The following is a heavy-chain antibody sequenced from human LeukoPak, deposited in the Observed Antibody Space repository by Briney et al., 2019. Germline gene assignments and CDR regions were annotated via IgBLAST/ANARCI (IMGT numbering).Heavy chain of an antibody. CDR1: GGSITSSSSY. CDR2: FYYAGGT. Sequence: SETLSLTCTVSGGSITSSSSYWGWIRQPPEKGLEWIGSFYYAGGTYYSPSLKSRVTISVDTSKNQFSLKLSSVTAADTAVYYCTRRAGTDSNGAFDIWGQGTMVTVSS. CDR3: TRRAGTDSNGAFDI. V-gene: IGHV4-39*01. J-gene: IGHJ3*02. D-gene: IGHD6-19*01.